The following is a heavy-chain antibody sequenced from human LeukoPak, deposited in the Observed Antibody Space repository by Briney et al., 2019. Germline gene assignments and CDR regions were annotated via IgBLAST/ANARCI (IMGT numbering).Heavy chain of an antibody. J-gene: IGHJ3*02. Sequence: ASVKVSCKASGYTFTSYGISWVRQPPGQGLEGMGWIGVYNGNTNYAQKLQGRVTMTTDTSTSTAYMELRSLRSDDTAVYYCARGSGSKGRQGVFGAFDIWGQGTMVTVSS. D-gene: IGHD6-19*01. V-gene: IGHV1-18*01. CDR2: IGVYNGNT. CDR1: GYTFTSYG. CDR3: ARGSGSKGRQGVFGAFDI.